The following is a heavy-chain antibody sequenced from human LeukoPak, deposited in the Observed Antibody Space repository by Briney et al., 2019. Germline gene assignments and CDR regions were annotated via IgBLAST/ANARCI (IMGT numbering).Heavy chain of an antibody. CDR1: GYTFTGYY. Sequence: ASVKVSCKASGYTFTGYYMHWVRQAPGQGLEWMGWINPNSGGTNYAQKFQGRVTMTRDTSISTAYMELSGLRSDDTAVYYCARTYEKMATMGAFHYWGQGTLVTVSS. CDR2: INPNSGGT. J-gene: IGHJ4*02. D-gene: IGHD5-24*01. V-gene: IGHV1-2*02. CDR3: ARTYEKMATMGAFHY.